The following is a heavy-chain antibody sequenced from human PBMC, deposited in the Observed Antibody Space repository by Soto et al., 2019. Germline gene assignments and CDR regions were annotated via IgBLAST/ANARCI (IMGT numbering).Heavy chain of an antibody. Sequence: QVQLVQSGAEVKKPGSSVKVSCKASGGTFSSYAIIWVRQAPGQGLEWMGGFMPIFGTANYAQKFQGRVTITADKSTSTAYMELSSLRSEDTAVYYCASTCGCMLYHYYGMDVWGQGTTVTVSS. V-gene: IGHV1-69*06. CDR3: ASTCGCMLYHYYGMDV. CDR2: FMPIFGTA. J-gene: IGHJ6*02. D-gene: IGHD2-8*01. CDR1: GGTFSSYA.